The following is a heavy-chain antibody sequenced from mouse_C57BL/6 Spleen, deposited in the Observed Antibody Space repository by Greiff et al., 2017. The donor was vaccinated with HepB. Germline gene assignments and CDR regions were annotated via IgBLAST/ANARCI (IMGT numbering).Heavy chain of an antibody. CDR2: IYPGDGDT. J-gene: IGHJ2*01. CDR1: GYAFSSYW. Sequence: VQLQQSGAELVKPGASVKISCKASGYAFSSYWMNWVKQRPGKGLEWIGQIYPGDGDTNYNGKFKGKATLTADKSSSTAYMQLSSLTSEDSAVYFCARTGVLIDYGSSFDYWGQGTTLTVSS. CDR3: ARTGVLIDYGSSFDY. V-gene: IGHV1-80*01. D-gene: IGHD1-1*01.